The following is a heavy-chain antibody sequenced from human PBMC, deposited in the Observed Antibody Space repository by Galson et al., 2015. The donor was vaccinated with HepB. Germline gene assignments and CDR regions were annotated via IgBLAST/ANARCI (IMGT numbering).Heavy chain of an antibody. D-gene: IGHD2-21*01. CDR3: AHVPQHWAERFPYWYFDL. J-gene: IGHJ2*01. V-gene: IGHV2-5*02. CDR2: VYWDDDK. Sequence: PALVKPTQTLTLTCTFSGFSLSTSGVGVGWIRQPPGKALEWLALVYWDDDKRYSPSLKSRLTITKDSSKNQVVLTMTNMDPVDTATYYCAHVPQHWAERFPYWYFDLWGRGTLVTVSS. CDR1: GFSLSTSGVG.